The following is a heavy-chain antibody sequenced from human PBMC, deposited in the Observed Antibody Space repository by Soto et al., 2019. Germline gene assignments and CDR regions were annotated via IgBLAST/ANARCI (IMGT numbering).Heavy chain of an antibody. J-gene: IGHJ5*02. Sequence: EVQLVESGGGLVQPGGSLRLSCAASGFTVSSNYMSWVRQAPGKGLEWVSVIYSGGSTYYADSVKGRFTISRHNSKNTLYLQLNSLRIEDTAVYYCARSDRWFAEGWFDPWGQGTLVTVSS. CDR3: ARSDRWFAEGWFDP. V-gene: IGHV3-53*04. CDR1: GFTVSSNY. D-gene: IGHD3-10*01. CDR2: IYSGGST.